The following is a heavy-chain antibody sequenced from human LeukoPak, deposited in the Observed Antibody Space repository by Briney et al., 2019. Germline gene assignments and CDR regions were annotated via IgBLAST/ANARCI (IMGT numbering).Heavy chain of an antibody. D-gene: IGHD3-22*01. J-gene: IGHJ6*03. CDR1: GFTFSSYG. Sequence: PGGSLRLSCAASGFTFSSYGMHWVRQAPGKGLEWVAVISYDGSNKYYADSVKGRFTISRDNSKNTLYLQMNSLRAEDTAVYYCARYQNTDYYDSSGYVYYYYYYYMDVWGKGTTVTVSS. V-gene: IGHV3-30*03. CDR2: ISYDGSNK. CDR3: ARYQNTDYYDSSGYVYYYYYYYMDV.